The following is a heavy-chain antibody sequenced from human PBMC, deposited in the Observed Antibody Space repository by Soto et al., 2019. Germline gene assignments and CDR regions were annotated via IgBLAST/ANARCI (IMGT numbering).Heavy chain of an antibody. CDR3: ASGSSWYEKYFQH. CDR1: GGSISSYY. J-gene: IGHJ1*01. D-gene: IGHD6-13*01. V-gene: IGHV4-59*08. CDR2: IYYSGST. Sequence: SETLSLTCTVSGGSISSYYWSWIRQPPGKGLEWIGYIYYSGSTNYNPSLKSRVTISVDTSKNQFSLKMSTVTAADTAVYYCASGSSWYEKYFQHWGQGTLVTVSS.